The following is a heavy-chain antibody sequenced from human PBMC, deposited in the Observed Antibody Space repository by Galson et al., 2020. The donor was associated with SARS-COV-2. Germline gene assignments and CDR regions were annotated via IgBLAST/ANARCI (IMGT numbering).Heavy chain of an antibody. CDR2: IRYDGSDT. CDR3: AIGVPTVTN. V-gene: IGHV3-30*02. CDR1: GFTFSYYG. Sequence: QLGESLKISCAASGFTFSYYGMHWVRQAPGKGLEWVAFIRYDGSDTYFADSVKGRFTISRDISQNTLYLQMNSLRVEDTAVYFCAIGVPTVTNWGQGTLVTVSS. D-gene: IGHD4-17*01. J-gene: IGHJ4*02.